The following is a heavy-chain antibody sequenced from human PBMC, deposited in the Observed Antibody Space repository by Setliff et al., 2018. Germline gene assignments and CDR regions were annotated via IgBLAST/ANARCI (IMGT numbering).Heavy chain of an antibody. CDR2: IYSGGST. D-gene: IGHD6-19*01. J-gene: IGHJ5*02. Sequence: PGGSLRLSCAASGFTVSSNYMSWVRQAPGKGLEWVSVIYSGGSTYYADSVKGRFTISRDNSKNTLYLHMNSLRAEDTAVYYCAKGRRISNSSGWLNWFDPWGQGTLVTVS. CDR1: GFTVSSNY. V-gene: IGHV3-53*01. CDR3: AKGRRISNSSGWLNWFDP.